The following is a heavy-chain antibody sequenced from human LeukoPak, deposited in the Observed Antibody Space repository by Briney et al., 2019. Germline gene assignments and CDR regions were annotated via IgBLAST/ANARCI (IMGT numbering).Heavy chain of an antibody. J-gene: IGHJ3*02. Sequence: GGSLRLSCAASGFTFSSYEMNWVRQAPGKGLEWVSYISSSGSTIYYADSVKGRFTISRDNAKNSLYLQMNSLRAEDTAVYYCARDRGYDSSGYYAFDIWGQGTMVTVSS. D-gene: IGHD3-22*01. CDR3: ARDRGYDSSGYYAFDI. CDR1: GFTFSSYE. V-gene: IGHV3-48*03. CDR2: ISSSGSTI.